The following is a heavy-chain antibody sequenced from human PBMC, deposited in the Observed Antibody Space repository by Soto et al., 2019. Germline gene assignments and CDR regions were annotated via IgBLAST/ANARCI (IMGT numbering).Heavy chain of an antibody. V-gene: IGHV5-51*01. Sequence: PGESLKISCKGSGYSFTSYWIGWVRQMPGKGLERMGIIYPGDSDTRYSPSFQGQVTISADKSISTAYLQWSSLKASDTAMYYCARGYCSGGSCQGRYYYYYMDVWGKGTTVNVS. J-gene: IGHJ6*03. CDR1: GYSFTSYW. CDR3: ARGYCSGGSCQGRYYYYYMDV. D-gene: IGHD2-15*01. CDR2: IYPGDSDT.